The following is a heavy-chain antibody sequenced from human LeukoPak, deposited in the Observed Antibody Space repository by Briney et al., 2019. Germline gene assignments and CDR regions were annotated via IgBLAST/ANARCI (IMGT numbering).Heavy chain of an antibody. Sequence: GRSLRLSCAASGFTFSSYGMHWVRQAPGKGLEWVTVISYDGSKKYYADSVKGRFTISRDNSKNSLYLQMNSLRAEDTAVYYCARGGGSYYFYYWGQGTLVTVSS. V-gene: IGHV3-30*03. CDR3: ARGGGSYYFYY. CDR2: ISYDGSKK. CDR1: GFTFSSYG. D-gene: IGHD1-26*01. J-gene: IGHJ4*02.